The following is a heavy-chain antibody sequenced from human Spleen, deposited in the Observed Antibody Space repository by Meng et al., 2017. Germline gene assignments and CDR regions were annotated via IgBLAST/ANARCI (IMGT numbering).Heavy chain of an antibody. CDR1: GGPFSTYI. D-gene: IGHD3-9*01. Sequence: QVQRVRLGAEVKKPGSSVNVSCKASGGPFSTYIINWVRQAPGQGLEWVGGIVPIFGTPDYAQKFQGRVTITADKSTSTAYMELSSLRSEDTAMYYCASRDDFLTGADYWGQGSLVTVSS. CDR2: IVPIFGTP. CDR3: ASRDDFLTGADY. J-gene: IGHJ4*02. V-gene: IGHV1-69*06.